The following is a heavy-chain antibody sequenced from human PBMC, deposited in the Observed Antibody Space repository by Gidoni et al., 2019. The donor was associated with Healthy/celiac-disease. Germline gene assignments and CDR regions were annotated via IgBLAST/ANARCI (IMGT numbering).Heavy chain of an antibody. V-gene: IGHV3-49*05. J-gene: IGHJ4*02. CDR3: TRPDYYDSSGPYYFDY. Sequence: EVQLVESGGGLVKTGRSLRLSCKAAGFTFGDYAMSWFRQAPGKGLEWVGFIRSKAYGGTTEYAASVKGRFTISRDDSKSIAYLQMNSLKTEDTAVYYCTRPDYYDSSGPYYFDYWGQGTLVTVSS. CDR2: IRSKAYGGTT. CDR1: GFTFGDYA. D-gene: IGHD3-22*01.